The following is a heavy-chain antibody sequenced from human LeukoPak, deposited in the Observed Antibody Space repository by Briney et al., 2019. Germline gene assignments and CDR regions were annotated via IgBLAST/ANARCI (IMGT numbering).Heavy chain of an antibody. J-gene: IGHJ4*02. V-gene: IGHV3-21*01. Sequence: GGSLRLSCAASGFTFSSYSMNWVRQAQGKGLEWVSSISSSSSYIYYADSVKGRFTISRDNSKNTLFLQMNSLRPEDTAVYYCARDLKTAMDYFDYWGQGALVTVSS. CDR3: ARDLKTAMDYFDY. CDR2: ISSSSSYI. CDR1: GFTFSSYS. D-gene: IGHD2-2*01.